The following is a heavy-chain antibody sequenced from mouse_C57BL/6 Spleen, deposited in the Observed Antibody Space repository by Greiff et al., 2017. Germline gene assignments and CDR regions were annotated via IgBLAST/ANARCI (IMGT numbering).Heavy chain of an antibody. Sequence: EVHLVESGGDLVKPGGSLKLSCAASGFTFSSYGMSWVRQTPDKRLEWVATISSGGSYTYYPDSVKGRFTISRDNAKNTLYLQMSSLKSEDTAMYYCARQATTVVYFDYWGQGTTLTVSS. J-gene: IGHJ2*01. CDR3: ARQATTVVYFDY. V-gene: IGHV5-6*01. CDR1: GFTFSSYG. D-gene: IGHD1-1*01. CDR2: ISSGGSYT.